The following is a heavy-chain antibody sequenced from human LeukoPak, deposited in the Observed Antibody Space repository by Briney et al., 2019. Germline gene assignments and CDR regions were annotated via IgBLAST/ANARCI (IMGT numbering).Heavy chain of an antibody. D-gene: IGHD3-22*01. CDR1: GGTFSSYA. J-gene: IGHJ6*02. Sequence: SVKVSCKASGGTFSSYAISWVRQAPGQGLEWMGGIIPIFGTANYAQKFQGRVTITADESTSTAYMELSSLRSEDTAVYYCARVRYPYYYDGSGPYYYYGMDVWGQGTTVTVSS. V-gene: IGHV1-69*13. CDR3: ARVRYPYYYDGSGPYYYYGMDV. CDR2: IIPIFGTA.